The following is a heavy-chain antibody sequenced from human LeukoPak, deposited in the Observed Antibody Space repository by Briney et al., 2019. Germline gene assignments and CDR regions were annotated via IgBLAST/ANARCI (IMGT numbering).Heavy chain of an antibody. V-gene: IGHV1-8*01. J-gene: IGHJ4*02. CDR2: MNPNSGNT. CDR3: ARAEASRSSGKILGY. Sequence: ASVKVSCKASGYTFTSYDINWVRQATGQGPEGWGWMNPNSGNTGYAEKFQGRVTMTRNTSISTAYMELSSLTSEDTAVYYCARAEASRSSGKILGYWGQGTLVTVSS. CDR1: GYTFTSYD. D-gene: IGHD1-26*01.